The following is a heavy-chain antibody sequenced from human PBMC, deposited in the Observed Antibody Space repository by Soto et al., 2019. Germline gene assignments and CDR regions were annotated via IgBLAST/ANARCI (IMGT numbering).Heavy chain of an antibody. CDR2: IYYNGIT. J-gene: IGHJ3*02. CDR3: ARERAAIPHDAFDI. Sequence: SETLALTCTVSGGSISIYDWTWIRQPPGKRLEWIGNIYYNGITNYNPSLKSRVTISVDTSKNQFSLKLNSVTTADTAVYYCARERAAIPHDAFDIWGQGTMVTVSS. D-gene: IGHD2-2*01. V-gene: IGHV4-59*01. CDR1: GGSISIYD.